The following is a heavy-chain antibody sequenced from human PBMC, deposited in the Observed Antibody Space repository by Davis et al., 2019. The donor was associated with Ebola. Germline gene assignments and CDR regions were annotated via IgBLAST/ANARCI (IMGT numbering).Heavy chain of an antibody. V-gene: IGHV1-69*13. CDR3: AREGGVVVPAAIGRGYYYYYYMDV. J-gene: IGHJ6*03. D-gene: IGHD2-2*02. Sequence: SVKVSCKASGGTFSSYAISWVRQAPGQGLEWMGGIIPIFGTANYAQKFQGRVTITADESTSTAYMELSSLRSEDTAVYYCAREGGVVVPAAIGRGYYYYYYMDVWGKGTTVTVSS. CDR1: GGTFSSYA. CDR2: IIPIFGTA.